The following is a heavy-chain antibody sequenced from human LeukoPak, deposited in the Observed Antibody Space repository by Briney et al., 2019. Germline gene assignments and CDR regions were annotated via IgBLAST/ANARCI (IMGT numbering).Heavy chain of an antibody. V-gene: IGHV4-34*01. CDR2: IDHRGDT. CDR1: GGSFSRYY. J-gene: IGHJ4*03. D-gene: IGHD5-24*01. Sequence: SETLSLTCAVYGGSFSRYYWSWIRQSPGKGLEWIAGIDHRGDTNYNPSVKSRVTISVDTSKNQFSLKVRSLSAADTAVYYCARGATISETGYFDFWGQGTLVTVSS. CDR3: ARGATISETGYFDF.